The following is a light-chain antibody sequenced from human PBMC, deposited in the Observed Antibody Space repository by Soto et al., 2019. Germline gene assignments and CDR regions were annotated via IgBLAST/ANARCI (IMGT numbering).Light chain of an antibody. V-gene: IGKV3-20*01. CDR1: QSLSSTY. CDR2: GAS. CDR3: QQYGSSPLT. J-gene: IGKJ1*01. Sequence: EIGLTQSPGTLSLSPGERATLSCRASQSLSSTYLAWYQQKPGKAPRLLIYGASNRATGIPDRFSGSGSGTDFTLTINRLEPEGFAVYYFQQYGSSPLTFGQGTKVVIK.